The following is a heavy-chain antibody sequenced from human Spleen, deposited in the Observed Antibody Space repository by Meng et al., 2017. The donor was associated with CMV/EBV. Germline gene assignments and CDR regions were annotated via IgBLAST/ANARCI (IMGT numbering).Heavy chain of an antibody. D-gene: IGHD3-3*01. Sequence: GESLKISCAASGFTFSHYDMNWVRRAPGKGLEWVSVIYSGGTIASYADSVKGRFTISRDNSQNRMYLQMNNLRVEDTAIYYCARGLFWSAYYVFDYWGPGTLVTVSS. CDR1: GFTFSHYD. V-gene: IGHV3-23*03. CDR2: IYSGGTIA. J-gene: IGHJ4*02. CDR3: ARGLFWSAYYVFDY.